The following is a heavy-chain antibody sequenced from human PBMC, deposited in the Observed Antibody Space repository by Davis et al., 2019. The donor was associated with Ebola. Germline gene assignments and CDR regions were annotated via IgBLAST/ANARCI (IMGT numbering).Heavy chain of an antibody. V-gene: IGHV1-69*10. CDR2: IIPILGIA. CDR3: ARRDSSGYYYWPFDY. D-gene: IGHD3-22*01. Sequence: SAQVSCKASGYTFTTFGFSWVRQAPGQGLEWMGGIIPILGIANYAQKSQGRVTITADKSTITAYMELRSLRSEDTAVYYCARRDSSGYYYWPFDYWGQGTLVTVSS. CDR1: GYTFTTFG. J-gene: IGHJ4*02.